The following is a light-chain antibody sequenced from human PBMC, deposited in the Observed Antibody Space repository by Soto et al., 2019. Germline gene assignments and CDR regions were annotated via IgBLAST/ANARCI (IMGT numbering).Light chain of an antibody. Sequence: EIVMTQSPATLSVSPGEGATLSSSAVQSVSISYLAWYQQKPGQAPRLLIYGASSGATGIPDRFSGSGSGTDFTLTISRLEPEDFAVYYCQQYGSSPVLPFGGVTNV. CDR2: GAS. CDR1: QSVSISY. J-gene: IGKJ4*01. V-gene: IGKV3-20*01. CDR3: QQYGSSPVLP.